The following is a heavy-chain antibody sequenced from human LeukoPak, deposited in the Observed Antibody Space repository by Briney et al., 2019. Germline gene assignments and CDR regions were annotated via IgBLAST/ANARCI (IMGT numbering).Heavy chain of an antibody. J-gene: IGHJ6*02. D-gene: IGHD2-2*01. CDR3: ARGYCRSTSCHEPPLYGMDV. Sequence: GASVKVSCKASGYTFTSYGISWVRQAPGQGLEWMGWISAYNGNTNYAQQLQGRVTMTTDTSTSTVYMELRSLRSDDTAVYYCARGYCRSTSCHEPPLYGMDVWGQGTTVTVS. CDR1: GYTFTSYG. V-gene: IGHV1-18*01. CDR2: ISAYNGNT.